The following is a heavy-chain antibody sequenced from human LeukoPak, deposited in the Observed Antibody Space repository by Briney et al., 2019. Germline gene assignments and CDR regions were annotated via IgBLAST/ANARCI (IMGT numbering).Heavy chain of an antibody. CDR2: INPNSGGT. Sequence: GASVKVSCKASGYTFTGYYMHWVRQAPGQGLGWMGWINPNSGGTNYAQKFQGRVTMTRDTSISTAYMELSRLRSDDTAVYYCARDETYYYDSSGSNNWFDPWGQGTLVTVSS. D-gene: IGHD3-22*01. V-gene: IGHV1-2*02. J-gene: IGHJ5*02. CDR3: ARDETYYYDSSGSNNWFDP. CDR1: GYTFTGYY.